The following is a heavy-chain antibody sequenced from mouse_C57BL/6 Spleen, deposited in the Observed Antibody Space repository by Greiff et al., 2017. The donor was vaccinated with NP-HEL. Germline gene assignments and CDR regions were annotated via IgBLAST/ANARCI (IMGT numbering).Heavy chain of an antibody. CDR1: GFTFSNYW. CDR3: TPYGSTSWFAY. D-gene: IGHD1-1*01. Sequence: EVKVVESGGGLVQPGGSMKLSCVASGFTFSNYWMNWVRQSPEKGLEWVAQIRLKSDNYATHYAESVKGRFTISRDDSKSSVYLQMNNLRAEDTGIYYCTPYGSTSWFAYWGQGTLVTVSA. V-gene: IGHV6-3*01. J-gene: IGHJ3*01. CDR2: IRLKSDNYAT.